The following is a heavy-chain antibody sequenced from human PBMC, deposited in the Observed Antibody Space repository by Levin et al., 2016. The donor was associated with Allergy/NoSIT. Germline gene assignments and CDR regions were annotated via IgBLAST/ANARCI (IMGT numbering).Heavy chain of an antibody. CDR3: SRDSGTSAWYAFDH. J-gene: IGHJ4*02. CDR1: GFTFSTYT. CDR2: ISSNRIKSNI. Sequence: GGSLRLSCAASGFTFSTYTMNWVRQAPGKGLEWVSSISSNRIKSNIYYADSVMGRFSISRDDAKSSVYLQMNNLTVDDTAVYFCSRDSGTSAWYAFDHWGQGILVTVSS. D-gene: IGHD6-19*01. V-gene: IGHV3-21*01.